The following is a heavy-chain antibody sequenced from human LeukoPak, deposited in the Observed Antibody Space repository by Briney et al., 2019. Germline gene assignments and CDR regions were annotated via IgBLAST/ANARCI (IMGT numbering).Heavy chain of an antibody. CDR1: GFTVSSNS. CDR3: AKDRSVRGVIIPDAFDI. J-gene: IGHJ3*02. Sequence: GGSLRLSCTVSGFTVSSNSMSWVRQAPGKGLEWVSFIYSDNTHYSDSVKGRFTISRDNSKNTLYLQMNSLRAEDTAVYYCAKDRSVRGVIIPDAFDIWGQGTMVTVSS. D-gene: IGHD3-10*01. CDR2: IYSDNT. V-gene: IGHV3-53*01.